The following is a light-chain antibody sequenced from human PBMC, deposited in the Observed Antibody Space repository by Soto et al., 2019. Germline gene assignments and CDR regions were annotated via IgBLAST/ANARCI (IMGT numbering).Light chain of an antibody. V-gene: IGLV2-14*01. CDR3: SSYTTIGTRV. CDR1: TSDVGGFKY. Sequence: QSVLTQAASVSGSPGQSLTISCGGTTSDVGGFKYVSWYQQHPGKAPKLLIYEATNRPSGVSNRFSGSKSGNTASLTISRLQAEDEADYYCSSYTTIGTRVFGTGTKLTVL. CDR2: EAT. J-gene: IGLJ1*01.